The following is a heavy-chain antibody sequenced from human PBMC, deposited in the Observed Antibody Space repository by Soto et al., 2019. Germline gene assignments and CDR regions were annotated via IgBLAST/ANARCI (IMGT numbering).Heavy chain of an antibody. J-gene: IGHJ4*02. CDR3: ATDTYCPATCYRGHGN. Sequence: EVQLGECGGDLVQPGWSLRLSCAASGFTFSSYWMAWVRQSPGKGLEWVASMNQHGSDIQYVDSVRGRFTISRDNARNLLYLQMNNLRVEDTAIYYCATDTYCPATCYRGHGNWGQGTLVSVSS. V-gene: IGHV3-7*03. CDR2: MNQHGSDI. D-gene: IGHD2-8*02. CDR1: GFTFSSYW.